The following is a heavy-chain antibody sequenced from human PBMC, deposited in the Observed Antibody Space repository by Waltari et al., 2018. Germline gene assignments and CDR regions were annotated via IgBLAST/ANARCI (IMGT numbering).Heavy chain of an antibody. J-gene: IGHJ5*02. CDR2: INPNSCGT. V-gene: IGHV1-2*06. CDR1: GYTFTGYY. D-gene: IGHD6-13*01. CDR3: ARGTAAGFDP. Sequence: QVQLVQSGAEVKKPGASVKVSCKASGYTFTGYYMHWVRQAPGQGLEWMGRINPNSCGTNYAQKFQGSVTMTRDTSISTAYMELSRLRSDDTAVYYCARGTAAGFDPWGQGTLVTVSS.